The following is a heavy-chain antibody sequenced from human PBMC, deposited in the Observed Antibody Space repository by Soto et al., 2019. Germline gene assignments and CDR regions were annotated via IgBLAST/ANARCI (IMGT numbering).Heavy chain of an antibody. D-gene: IGHD4-17*01. CDR1: GGSISRSSYF. CDR3: ARHDYGGFGL. CDR2: IYYSGNT. J-gene: IGHJ4*02. V-gene: IGHV4-39*01. Sequence: QLQLQESGPGLVKPSETLSLTCTVSGGSISRSSYFWGWIRQPPGKGLEWIGSIYYSGNTYYNPSLKSRGTISVDTSKSQFSLKLSSVTAADTAVYYCARHDYGGFGLWGQGTLVTVSS.